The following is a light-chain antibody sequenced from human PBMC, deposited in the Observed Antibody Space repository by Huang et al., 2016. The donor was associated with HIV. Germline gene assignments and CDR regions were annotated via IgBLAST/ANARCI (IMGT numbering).Light chain of an antibody. V-gene: IGKV3-15*01. CDR2: VAS. CDR3: QQYNNWPPLT. CDR1: QSVSSN. Sequence: EIVMTQSPATLSVSPGERATPSCRASQSVSSNLAWYQQKPGQAPRHLIYVASSRATGSPARCSGSRSGTEFTLTISSLQSEDVAVYYCQQYNNWPPLTFGGGTKVEIK. J-gene: IGKJ4*01.